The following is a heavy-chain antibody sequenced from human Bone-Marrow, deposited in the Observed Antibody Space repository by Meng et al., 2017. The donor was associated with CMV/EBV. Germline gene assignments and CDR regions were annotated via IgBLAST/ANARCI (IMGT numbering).Heavy chain of an antibody. V-gene: IGHV4-61*01. J-gene: IGHJ6*02. D-gene: IGHD6-6*01. CDR1: GGSVSTGSYY. CDR3: ARRREYSTSSWTASYGLDV. CDR2: IYYSGST. Sequence: SETLSLTCSVSGGSVSTGSYYWSWIRQPPGKGLEWIGYIYYSGSTNYNPSLKSRVTISVDTSKNQFSLKLSSVSAADTAVYYCARRREYSTSSWTASYGLDVWGQGTTVTGSS.